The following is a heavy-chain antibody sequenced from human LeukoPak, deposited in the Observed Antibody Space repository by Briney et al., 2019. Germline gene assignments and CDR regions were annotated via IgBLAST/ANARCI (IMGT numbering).Heavy chain of an antibody. Sequence: PSETLSLTCTVFGGSISSYYWSWIRQPPGKGLDWIGYSFFSGSTNYNPSLKSRVTISLDTSKNQFSLRLNSVTAAATAVYYCARGGLSSGWYGWGQGTLVTVSS. CDR1: GGSISSYY. D-gene: IGHD6-19*01. CDR2: SFFSGST. V-gene: IGHV4-59*01. J-gene: IGHJ4*02. CDR3: ARGGLSSGWYG.